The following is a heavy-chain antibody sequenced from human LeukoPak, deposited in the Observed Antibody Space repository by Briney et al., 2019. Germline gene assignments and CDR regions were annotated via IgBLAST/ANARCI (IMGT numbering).Heavy chain of an antibody. CDR1: GYSFTSYW. D-gene: IGHD3-22*01. J-gene: IGHJ4*02. CDR3: ARQYYYDSSGLGLFDY. CDR2: IYPGDSDT. V-gene: IGHV5-51*01. Sequence: GESLKISCKGSGYSFTSYWIGWVRQMPGKGLEWMGIIYPGDSDTRYSPSFQGQVTISADKSISTAYLQWSSLQASDTAMYYCARQYYYDSSGLGLFDYWGQGTLVTVSS.